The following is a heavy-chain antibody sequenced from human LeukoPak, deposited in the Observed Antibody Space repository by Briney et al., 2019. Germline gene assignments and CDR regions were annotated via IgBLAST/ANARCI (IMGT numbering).Heavy chain of an antibody. CDR2: INHSGST. J-gene: IGHJ6*03. D-gene: IGHD3-10*01. CDR1: VGSFSGYY. CDR3: ARGYQGSGSHCCHMDV. Sequence: SETLSLTCAVYVGSFSGYYWSWIRQPPGKGLEWIGEINHSGSTNYNSSLKSRVTISVDTSKNQFSLKLSSVTAADTAVYYCARGYQGSGSHCCHMDVWGKGTTITVS. V-gene: IGHV4-34*01.